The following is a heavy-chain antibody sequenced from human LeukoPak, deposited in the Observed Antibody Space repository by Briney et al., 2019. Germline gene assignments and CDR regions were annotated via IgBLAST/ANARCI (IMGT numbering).Heavy chain of an antibody. Sequence: ASVKVSCKASGYTFTSYDINWVRQATGQGLEWMGWMNPNTGNTGYAQKFQGRVTMTRNTSISTAYMELSSLRSDDTAVYYCARKFLGSRGYYFDYWGQGTLVTVSS. D-gene: IGHD3-10*01. CDR2: MNPNTGNT. J-gene: IGHJ4*02. V-gene: IGHV1-8*01. CDR1: GYTFTSYD. CDR3: ARKFLGSRGYYFDY.